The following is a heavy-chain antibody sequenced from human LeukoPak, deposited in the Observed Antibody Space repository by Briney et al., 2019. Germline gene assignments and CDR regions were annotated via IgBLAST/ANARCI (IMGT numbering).Heavy chain of an antibody. Sequence: GGSLRLSCAASGFTFSGSAMHWIRQASGKGLEWVGRIRSKANSYATAYAASVKGRFTISRDDSKNTAYLQMNSLKTEDTAVYYCTTDYDFWSGYYHPSDYWGQGTLVTVSS. CDR3: TTDYDFWSGYYHPSDY. CDR1: GFTFSGSA. V-gene: IGHV3-73*01. D-gene: IGHD3-3*01. J-gene: IGHJ4*02. CDR2: IRSKANSYAT.